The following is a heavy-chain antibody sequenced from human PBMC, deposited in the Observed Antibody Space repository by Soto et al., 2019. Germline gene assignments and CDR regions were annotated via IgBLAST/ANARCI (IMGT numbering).Heavy chain of an antibody. D-gene: IGHD3-10*01. Sequence: QVQLVQSGAEVKRPGSSVKVSCKASGDTFNFYSINWVRQAPGLGLEWMGRVNPILSMSNYAQRFQGRVTITADKSTSTAYRELSSLRSEDTAIYYCATIYGSGYRAFDFWGQGALVTVSS. CDR2: VNPILSMS. CDR3: ATIYGSGYRAFDF. V-gene: IGHV1-69*04. J-gene: IGHJ4*02. CDR1: GDTFNFYS.